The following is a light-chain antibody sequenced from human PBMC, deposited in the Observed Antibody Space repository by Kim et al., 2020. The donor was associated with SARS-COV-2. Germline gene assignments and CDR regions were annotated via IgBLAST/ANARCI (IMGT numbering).Light chain of an antibody. CDR2: GAS. V-gene: IGKV3-20*01. Sequence: LAPGARATLSCRASQSVSSSYLAWYQQKPGQTPRLLIYGASSRATDIPDRFSGSGSGTDFTLTISRLEAEDFAVYYCQQYGNSPLTFGGGTKVEI. J-gene: IGKJ4*01. CDR3: QQYGNSPLT. CDR1: QSVSSSY.